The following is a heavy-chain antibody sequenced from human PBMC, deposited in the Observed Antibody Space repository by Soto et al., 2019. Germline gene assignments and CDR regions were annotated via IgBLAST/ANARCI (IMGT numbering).Heavy chain of an antibody. CDR2: ISWNSGSI. CDR3: AKDGYYYGIDV. Sequence: EVQLVESGGGLVQHGRSLRLSCAASGFTFDDYAMHWVRQAPGKGLEWVSGISWNSGSIDYADSVKGRFTISRDNAKNSLYLQMNSLRAEDTALYYCAKDGYYYGIDVWGQGTTVTVSS. CDR1: GFTFDDYA. V-gene: IGHV3-9*01. J-gene: IGHJ6*02.